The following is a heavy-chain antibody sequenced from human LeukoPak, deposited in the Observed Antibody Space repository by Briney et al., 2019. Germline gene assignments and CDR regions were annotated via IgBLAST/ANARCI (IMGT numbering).Heavy chain of an antibody. CDR3: ARSGCSSTSCHDY. CDR2: IYYSGST. CDR1: GGSISSYY. J-gene: IGHJ4*02. Sequence: RPSETLSLTCTVSGGSISSYYWSWIRQPPGKGLEWIGYIYYSGSTNYNPSLKSRVTISVDTSKNQFSLKMSSVTAADTAVYYCARSGCSSTSCHDYWGQGTLVTVSS. D-gene: IGHD2-2*01. V-gene: IGHV4-59*12.